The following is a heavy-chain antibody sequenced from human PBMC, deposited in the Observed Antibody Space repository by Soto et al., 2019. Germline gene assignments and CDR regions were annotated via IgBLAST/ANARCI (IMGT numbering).Heavy chain of an antibody. J-gene: IGHJ6*03. CDR1: GFTVSSNY. CDR2: IYSGGST. V-gene: IGHV3-53*01. D-gene: IGHD3-10*02. Sequence: GGSLRLSCAASGFTVSSNYMSWVRQAPGKGLEWVSVIYSGGSTYYADSVKGRFTISRDNSKNTLYLQMNSLRAEDTAVYYCAKSARNYYVDMDVWGKGTTVTVSS. CDR3: AKSARNYYVDMDV.